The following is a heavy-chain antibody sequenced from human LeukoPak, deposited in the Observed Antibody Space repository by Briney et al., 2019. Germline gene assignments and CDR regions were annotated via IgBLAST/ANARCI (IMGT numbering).Heavy chain of an antibody. CDR1: GFTFSSYW. Sequence: PGGSLRLSCAASGFTFSSYWMHWVRQAQGKGLVWFSRINSDGSSTSYADSVKGRFTISRDNAKNTLYLQMNSLRAEDTAVYYCARDYYDSSGYGPPGTWGQGTLVTVSS. CDR3: ARDYYDSSGYGPPGT. V-gene: IGHV3-74*01. D-gene: IGHD3-22*01. CDR2: INSDGSST. J-gene: IGHJ4*02.